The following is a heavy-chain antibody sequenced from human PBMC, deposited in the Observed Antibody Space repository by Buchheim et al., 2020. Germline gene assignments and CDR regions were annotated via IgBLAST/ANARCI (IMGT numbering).Heavy chain of an antibody. J-gene: IGHJ4*02. CDR3: AIPVRGAYHFDY. V-gene: IGHV3-30*02. Sequence: QVQLVESGGGVVQPGRSLRLSCEGSGFTFSTYGIHWVRQAPGKGLEWVAFIHYGGSKTYYADSVKGRFTISRDNSKNMVYVQMNSLRAEDTAVYYCAIPVRGAYHFDYWGQGTL. CDR1: GFTFSTYG. CDR2: IHYGGSKT. D-gene: IGHD3-10*01.